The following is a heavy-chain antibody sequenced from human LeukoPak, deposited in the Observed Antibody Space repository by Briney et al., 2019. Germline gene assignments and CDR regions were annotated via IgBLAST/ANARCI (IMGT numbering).Heavy chain of an antibody. V-gene: IGHV4-34*01. CDR1: GGSFSGYY. J-gene: IGHJ4*02. Sequence: SETLSLTCAVYGGSFSGYYWSWIRQPPEKGLEWIGEINHSGSTNYNPSLKSRVTISVDTSKNQFSLKLSSVTAADTAVYYCARGRRVTHFDYWGQGTLVTVSS. CDR3: ARGRRVTHFDY. D-gene: IGHD2-21*02. CDR2: INHSGST.